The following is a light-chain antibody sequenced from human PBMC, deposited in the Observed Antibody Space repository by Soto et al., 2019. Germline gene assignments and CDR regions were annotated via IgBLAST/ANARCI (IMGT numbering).Light chain of an antibody. CDR1: SSDVGGYNY. CDR2: EVT. CDR3: ASYTTSNTLGV. J-gene: IGLJ3*02. Sequence: QSVLTQPASVSGSPGQSITISCTGTSSDVGGYNYVSWYQQHPGKAPKLIIYEVTNRPSGVSNRFSGSKSGNTASLTISGLQAEDESDYYCASYTTSNTLGVFGGGTQLTVL. V-gene: IGLV2-14*01.